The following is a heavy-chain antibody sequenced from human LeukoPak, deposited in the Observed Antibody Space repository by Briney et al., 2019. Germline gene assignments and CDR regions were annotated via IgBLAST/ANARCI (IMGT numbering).Heavy chain of an antibody. Sequence: PSETLSLTCTVSGGSISSYFWSWIRQPPGKGLEWIGYIYYSGSTNYKPSLKSRVTISADTSKNQFSLKLSSVTAADTAVYYCARSTYYYGSGSYSIDYWGQGTLVTVSS. J-gene: IGHJ4*02. CDR3: ARSTYYYGSGSYSIDY. CDR2: IYYSGST. V-gene: IGHV4-59*12. CDR1: GGSISSYF. D-gene: IGHD3-10*01.